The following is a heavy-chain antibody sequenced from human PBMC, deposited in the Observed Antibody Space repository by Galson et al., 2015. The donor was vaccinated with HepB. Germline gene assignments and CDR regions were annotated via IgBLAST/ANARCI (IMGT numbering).Heavy chain of an antibody. CDR3: AKVMTGYSSGWYFDY. V-gene: IGHV3-23*01. CDR2: ISGSGGST. J-gene: IGHJ4*02. D-gene: IGHD6-19*01. Sequence: SLRLSCAASGFTFSSYAMSWVRQAPGKGLEWVSAISGSGGSTCYADSVKGRFTISRDNSKNTLYLQMNSLRAEDTAVYYCAKVMTGYSSGWYFDYWGQGTLVTVSS. CDR1: GFTFSSYA.